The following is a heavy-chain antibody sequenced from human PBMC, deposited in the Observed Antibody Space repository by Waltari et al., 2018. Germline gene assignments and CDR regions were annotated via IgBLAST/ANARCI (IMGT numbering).Heavy chain of an antibody. CDR3: ARTQWLLDYYYMDV. CDR1: GGSISSYH. Sequence: QVQLQESGPGLVKPSETLSLTCTVSGGSISSYHWRWLRQPPGKGLEWIGYIYYSGSTNYNPSLKSRVTISVDTSKNQFSLKLSSVTAADTAVYYCARTQWLLDYYYMDVWGKGTTVTVSS. CDR2: IYYSGST. J-gene: IGHJ6*03. V-gene: IGHV4-59*01. D-gene: IGHD3-22*01.